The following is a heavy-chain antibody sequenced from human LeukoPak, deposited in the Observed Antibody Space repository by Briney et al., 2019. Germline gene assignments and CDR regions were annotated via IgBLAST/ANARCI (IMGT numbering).Heavy chain of an antibody. D-gene: IGHD6-13*01. CDR2: ISWNSGSI. Sequence: PGGSLRLSCAASGFTFDDYAMHWVRQAPGKGLEWVSGISWNSGSIGYADSVKGRFTISRDNAKNSLYLQMNSLRAEDTALYYCAKDRDAAGRYYFDYWGQGTLATVSS. J-gene: IGHJ4*02. CDR1: GFTFDDYA. V-gene: IGHV3-9*01. CDR3: AKDRDAAGRYYFDY.